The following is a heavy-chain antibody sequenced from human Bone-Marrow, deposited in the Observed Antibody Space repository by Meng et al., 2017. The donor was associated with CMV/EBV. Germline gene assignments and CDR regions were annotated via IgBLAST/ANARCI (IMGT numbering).Heavy chain of an antibody. J-gene: IGHJ4*02. D-gene: IGHD2-2*01. Sequence: GESLKISCAASGFTFSSYAMSWVRQAPGKGLEWVSVIYSGGSSTYYADSVKGRFTISRDNSKNTLYLQMNSLRAEDTAVYYCARELYSDIVVVPAAPLDYWGQGTLVTVSS. CDR3: ARELYSDIVVVPAAPLDY. CDR2: IYSGGSST. V-gene: IGHV3-23*03. CDR1: GFTFSSYA.